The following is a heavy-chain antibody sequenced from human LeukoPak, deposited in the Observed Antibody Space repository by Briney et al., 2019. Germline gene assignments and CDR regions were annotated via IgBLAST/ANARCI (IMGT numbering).Heavy chain of an antibody. D-gene: IGHD3-22*01. CDR3: AGRTMIAASFDY. CDR2: IYHSGNT. V-gene: IGHV4-38-2*02. Sequence: SETLSLTCTVSGYSITSGYFWGWIRQPPGKGLEWIASIYHSGNTKYNSSLKSRTTISMDTSKNQFSLDINSVTAADTAVYYCAGRTMIAASFDYWGQGALVTVSS. J-gene: IGHJ4*02. CDR1: GYSITSGYF.